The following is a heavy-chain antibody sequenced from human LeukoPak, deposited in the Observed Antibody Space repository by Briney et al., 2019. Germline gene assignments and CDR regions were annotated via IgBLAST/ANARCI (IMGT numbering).Heavy chain of an antibody. J-gene: IGHJ4*02. D-gene: IGHD3-3*01. CDR3: ATDQGAYYDFWSGYYI. CDR1: GYTLTELS. Sequence: ASVKVSCKVSGYTLTELSMHWVRQAPGKGLEWMGGFDPEDGETIYAQKFQGRVTMTEDTSTDAAYTELSSLRSEDTAVYYCATDQGAYYDFWSGYYIWGQGTLVTVSS. V-gene: IGHV1-24*01. CDR2: FDPEDGET.